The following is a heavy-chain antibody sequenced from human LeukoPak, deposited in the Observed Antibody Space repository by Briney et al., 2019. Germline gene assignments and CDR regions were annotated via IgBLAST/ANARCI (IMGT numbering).Heavy chain of an antibody. J-gene: IGHJ6*03. CDR3: ARVSLGGSEKKVDYYYYYMDV. Sequence: GGSLRLSCAASGFTFSSYSMNWVRQAPGKGLEWVSYISSSSSTIYYADSVKGRFTISRDNAKNSLYLQMNSLRAEDTAVYYCARVSLGGSEKKVDYYYYYMDVWGKGTTVTISS. CDR2: ISSSSSTI. D-gene: IGHD3-10*01. CDR1: GFTFSSYS. V-gene: IGHV3-48*04.